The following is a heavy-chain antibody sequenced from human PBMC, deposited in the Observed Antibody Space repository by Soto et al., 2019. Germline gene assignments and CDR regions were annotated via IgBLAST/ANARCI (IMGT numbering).Heavy chain of an antibody. V-gene: IGHV4-34*01. D-gene: IGHD2-2*01. Sequence: SETLSLTCAVYGGSFIGYYWSWIRQPPGKGLEWIGEINHSGSTNYNPSLKSRVTISVDTSRNHFSLKLSSVTAADTAVYYCARERDCXSTSCYLTPFXIWGQGTMVXVSS. CDR3: ARERDCXSTSCYLTPFXI. CDR1: GGSFIGYY. CDR2: INHSGST. J-gene: IGHJ3*02.